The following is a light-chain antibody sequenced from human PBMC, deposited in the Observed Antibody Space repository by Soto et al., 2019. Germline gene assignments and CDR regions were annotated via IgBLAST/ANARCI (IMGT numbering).Light chain of an antibody. CDR3: QQYHIWPPWT. CDR1: QSIRSN. J-gene: IGKJ1*01. Sequence: EVVMTQSPYTLSVSPGEGATRSGRVSQSIRSNLAWYQQRPGQAPRLLMYGASTRADGIPARFTGSGSGTEFALTISSLQSEDFAVYYCQQYHIWPPWTSGQGTKVDI. V-gene: IGKV3-15*01. CDR2: GAS.